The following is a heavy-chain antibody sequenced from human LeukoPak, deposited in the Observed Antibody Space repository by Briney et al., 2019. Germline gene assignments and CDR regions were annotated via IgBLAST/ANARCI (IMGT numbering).Heavy chain of an antibody. J-gene: IGHJ5*02. CDR1: GFTFSSYS. V-gene: IGHV3-21*01. CDR3: ARGGVPAANRCNWSDP. Sequence: GGSLRLSCAASGFTFSSYSMNWVRQAPGKGLEWVSSISSSSSYIYYADSVKGRFTISRDNAKNSLYLQMNSLRAEDTAVYYCARGGVPAANRCNWSDPWGQGTLVTVSS. D-gene: IGHD2-2*01. CDR2: ISSSSSYI.